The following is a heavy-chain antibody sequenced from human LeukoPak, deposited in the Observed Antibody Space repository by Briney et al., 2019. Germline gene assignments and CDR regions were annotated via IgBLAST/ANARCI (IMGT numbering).Heavy chain of an antibody. D-gene: IGHD3-22*01. CDR3: AKGSRYFESSGYYYFDC. Sequence: QTGGSLRLSCAASGFSFTSYAMTWVRQAPGKGLEWVSVTSGSGGSTYYADSVKGRFTISRDNSKNTLYLQMNSLRAEDTAVYYCAKGSRYFESSGYYYFDCWGQGTLVTVSS. CDR1: GFSFTSYA. J-gene: IGHJ4*02. CDR2: TSGSGGST. V-gene: IGHV3-23*01.